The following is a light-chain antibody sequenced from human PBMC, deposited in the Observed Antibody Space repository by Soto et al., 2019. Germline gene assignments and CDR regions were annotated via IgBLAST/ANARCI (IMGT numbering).Light chain of an antibody. CDR1: SSDVGGYNY. CDR3: SSYTSSSTRV. J-gene: IGLJ3*02. CDR2: EVS. V-gene: IGLV2-14*01. Sequence: QSALTQPASVSGSPGQSITISCTGTSSDVGGYNYVSWYQQHPGKAPKLMIYEVSNRPSGVSNRFSGSKSGNTASLTISGLQDEDEADYYCSSYTSSSTRVFVGGTKVTVL.